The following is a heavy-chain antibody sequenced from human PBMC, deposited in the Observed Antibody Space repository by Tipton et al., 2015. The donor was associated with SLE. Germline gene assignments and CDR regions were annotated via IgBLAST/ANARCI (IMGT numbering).Heavy chain of an antibody. CDR1: GFTFSSYS. D-gene: IGHD3-22*01. V-gene: IGHV4-59*01. Sequence: LRLSCAASGFTFSSYSMNWVRQAPGKGLEWVGTVYYTGNTFYNPSLKSRVTISVDTSKNQFSLNLSSVTAADTAVYYCAGDSGGSYYDNGGYYQLANRHFDYWGRGTLVTVSS. CDR2: VYYTGNT. J-gene: IGHJ4*02. CDR3: AGDSGGSYYDNGGYYQLANRHFDY.